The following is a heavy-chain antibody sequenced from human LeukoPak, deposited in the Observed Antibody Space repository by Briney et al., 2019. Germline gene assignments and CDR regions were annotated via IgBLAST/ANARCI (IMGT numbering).Heavy chain of an antibody. CDR1: GFTFSSSD. V-gene: IGHV3-23*01. Sequence: PGGTLRLSCAASGFTFSSSDMSWFRQAPGKGLEWVSVISATGGDTNYADSVKGRFTISRDNSRNTLNLQVHSVRVEDTAVYYCAREQNWEEAYWGQGTLVTVSS. J-gene: IGHJ4*02. CDR2: ISATGGDT. CDR3: AREQNWEEAY. D-gene: IGHD7-27*01.